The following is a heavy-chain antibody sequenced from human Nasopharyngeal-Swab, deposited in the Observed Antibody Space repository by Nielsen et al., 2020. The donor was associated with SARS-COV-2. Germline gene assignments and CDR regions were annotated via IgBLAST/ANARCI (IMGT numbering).Heavy chain of an antibody. CDR3: ARSLGSGWFDAFDI. CDR1: GFTFSSYA. CDR2: ISGSGGST. D-gene: IGHD6-19*01. Sequence: GESLKISCAASGFTFSSYAMSWVRQAPGKGLEWVSAISGSGGSTYYADSVKGRFTISRDNSKNTLYLQMNSLRAEDTAAYYCARSLGSGWFDAFDIWGQGTMVTVSS. J-gene: IGHJ3*02. V-gene: IGHV3-23*01.